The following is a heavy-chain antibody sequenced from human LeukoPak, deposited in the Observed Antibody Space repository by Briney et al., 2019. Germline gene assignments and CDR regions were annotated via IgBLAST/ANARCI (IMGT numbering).Heavy chain of an antibody. CDR1: GYSISSGYY. J-gene: IGHJ4*02. CDR2: IYYSGST. D-gene: IGHD3-10*01. CDR3: ASSSRYYGSGVVDY. Sequence: PSETLSLTCTVSGYSISSGYYWSWIRQPPGKGLEWIGYIYYSGSTNYNPCLKSRVTISVDTSKNQFSLKLSSVTAADTAVYYCASSSRYYGSGVVDYWGQGTLVTVPS. V-gene: IGHV4-61*01.